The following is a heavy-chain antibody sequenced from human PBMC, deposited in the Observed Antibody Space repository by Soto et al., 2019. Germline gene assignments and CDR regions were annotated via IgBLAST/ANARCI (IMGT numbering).Heavy chain of an antibody. V-gene: IGHV1-46*01. D-gene: IGHD3-22*01. J-gene: IGHJ4*02. CDR1: GYTFTSYY. Sequence: ASVKVSCKVSGYTFTSYYMHWVRQAPGQGLEWMGIINPSGGSTSYAQKFQGRVTMTRDTSTSTVYMELSSLRSEDTAVYYCARAGHYYDSSGYYDYWGQGTLVTVSS. CDR3: ARAGHYYDSSGYYDY. CDR2: INPSGGST.